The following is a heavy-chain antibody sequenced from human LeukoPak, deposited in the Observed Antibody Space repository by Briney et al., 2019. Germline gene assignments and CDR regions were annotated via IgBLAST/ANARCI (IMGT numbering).Heavy chain of an antibody. Sequence: QPGGSLRLSCAASGFTFSSYSMNWVRQAPGKGLEWVSYISSSSSTIYYADSVKGRFTISRDNSKNTLYLQMNSLRAEDTAVYYCARDDYGDYVSSFDYWGQGTLVTVSS. J-gene: IGHJ4*02. D-gene: IGHD4-17*01. CDR3: ARDDYGDYVSSFDY. CDR1: GFTFSSYS. V-gene: IGHV3-48*01. CDR2: ISSSSSTI.